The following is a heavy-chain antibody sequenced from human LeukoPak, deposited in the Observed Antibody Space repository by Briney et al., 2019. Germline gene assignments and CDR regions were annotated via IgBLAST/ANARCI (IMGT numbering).Heavy chain of an antibody. CDR2: ISGSGGST. CDR1: GFTFSSYD. Sequence: GGSLRLSCAASGFTFSSYDMHWVRQAPGKGLEWVSSISGSGGSTYYSDSVKGRFTSSRDNSKNTLYLQMNSLRVEDTAVYYCATSSTWQTMNFDYWGQGTLVTVSS. J-gene: IGHJ4*02. D-gene: IGHD6-13*01. V-gene: IGHV3-23*01. CDR3: ATSSTWQTMNFDY.